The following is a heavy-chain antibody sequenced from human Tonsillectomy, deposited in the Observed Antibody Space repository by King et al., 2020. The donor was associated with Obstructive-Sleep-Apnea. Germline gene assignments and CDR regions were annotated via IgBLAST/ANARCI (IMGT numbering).Heavy chain of an antibody. D-gene: IGHD6-13*01. CDR1: GGSFSDYY. J-gene: IGHJ5*02. V-gene: IGHV4-34*01. CDR3: ARGSGAAAVKWFDP. Sequence: VQLQQWGAGLLKPSETLSLTCAVFGGSFSDYYWSWIRQPPGKGLEWIGEINHSGSTNYNPSLKRRLTISVDTSKNQFSLKLNSVTAADTAVYYCARGSGAAAVKWFDPWGQGTLVTVSS. CDR2: INHSGST.